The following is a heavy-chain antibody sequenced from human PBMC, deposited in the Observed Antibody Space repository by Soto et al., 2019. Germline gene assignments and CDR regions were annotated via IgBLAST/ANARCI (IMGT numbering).Heavy chain of an antibody. CDR2: ISYDGSNT. CDR1: GFTFSRYG. Sequence: QVQLVESGGGVVQPGRSLRLSCAASGFTFSRYGMHWVRQAPCKGLARVAVISYDGSNTYYADSVKGRFTISRDNSKHTLYLQMNSLRAEDTAVYYCAQDLGHGGRVAFDIWGQGTMVTVSS. D-gene: IGHD7-27*01. J-gene: IGHJ3*02. CDR3: AQDLGHGGRVAFDI. V-gene: IGHV3-30*18.